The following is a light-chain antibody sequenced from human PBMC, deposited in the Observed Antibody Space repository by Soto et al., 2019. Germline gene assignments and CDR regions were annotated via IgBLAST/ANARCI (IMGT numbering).Light chain of an antibody. V-gene: IGKV1-39*01. J-gene: IGKJ1*01. CDR3: QQSYSTPSGT. Sequence: MQETQAGSTLSACGSERVTISCRESQSISSYLNWYQQKPGKAPKLLIYAASSLQSGVPSRFSGSGSGTDFTLNISSLQPEDFATYYCQQSYSTPSGTFGQGTKVDIK. CDR1: QSISSY. CDR2: AAS.